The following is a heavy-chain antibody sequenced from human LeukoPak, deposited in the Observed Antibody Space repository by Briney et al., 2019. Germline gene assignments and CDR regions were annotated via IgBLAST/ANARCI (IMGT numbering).Heavy chain of an antibody. Sequence: GGSLRLSCAASGFNFIDYTMHWVRQAPGKGLEWVSYISSSSSYTNYADSVKGRFTISRDNAKNSLYLQMNSLRAEDTAVYYCARGSTHLDVWGQGTTVTVSS. CDR2: ISSSSSYT. J-gene: IGHJ6*02. CDR3: ARGSTHLDV. V-gene: IGHV3-11*05. D-gene: IGHD2-2*01. CDR1: GFNFIDYT.